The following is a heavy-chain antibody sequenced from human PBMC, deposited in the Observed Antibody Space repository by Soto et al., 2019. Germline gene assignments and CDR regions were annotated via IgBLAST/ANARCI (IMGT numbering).Heavy chain of an antibody. CDR2: IYYSGST. CDR1: GGSISSGGYY. Sequence: PSETLSLTCTVSGGSISSGGYYWSWIRQHPGKGLEWIGYIYYSGSTYYNPSLKSRVTISVDTSKNQFSLKLSSVTAADTAVYYCARGALRGNYYYGMDVWGQGTTVTVS. J-gene: IGHJ6*02. D-gene: IGHD4-17*01. V-gene: IGHV4-31*03. CDR3: ARGALRGNYYYGMDV.